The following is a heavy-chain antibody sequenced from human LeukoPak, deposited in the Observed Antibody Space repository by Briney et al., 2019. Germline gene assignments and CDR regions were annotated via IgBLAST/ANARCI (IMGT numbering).Heavy chain of an antibody. CDR3: ARTTEDCSSTSCYQYWFDP. CDR1: GGSISSGSYY. CDR2: IYTSGST. Sequence: SETLSLTCTVSGGSISSGSYYWSWIRRPAGKGLEWIGRIYTSGSTNYNPSLKSRVTISVDTSKNQFSLKLSSVTAADTAVYYCARTTEDCSSTSCYQYWFDPWGQGTLVTVSS. D-gene: IGHD2-2*01. V-gene: IGHV4-61*02. J-gene: IGHJ5*02.